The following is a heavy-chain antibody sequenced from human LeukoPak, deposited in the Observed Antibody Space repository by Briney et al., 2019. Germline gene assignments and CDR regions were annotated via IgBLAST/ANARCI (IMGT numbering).Heavy chain of an antibody. CDR2: IYYSGST. V-gene: IGHV4-39*01. CDR1: GGSISSSSYY. CDR3: ASYGSGSYTRGAFDY. Sequence: PSETLSLTCTVSGGSISSSSYYWGWIRQPPGKGLEWFGSIYYSGSTYYNPSLKSRVTISVDTSKNQFSLKLSSVTAADTGVYYCASYGSGSYTRGAFDYWGQGTLVTVSS. J-gene: IGHJ4*02. D-gene: IGHD3-10*01.